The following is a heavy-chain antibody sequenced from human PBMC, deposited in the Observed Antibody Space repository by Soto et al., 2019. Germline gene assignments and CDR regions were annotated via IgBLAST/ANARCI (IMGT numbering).Heavy chain of an antibody. Sequence: PSETRSLTCTVSGGSISSSSYYWGWIRQPPGKGLEWIGSIYYSGSTYYTPSLKSRVTISVDTSKNQFSLKLSSVTAADTAVYYCARVGSGQWLVRGGLDYWGQGTLVTVSS. CDR2: IYYSGST. D-gene: IGHD6-19*01. J-gene: IGHJ4*02. CDR3: ARVGSGQWLVRGGLDY. V-gene: IGHV4-39*01. CDR1: GGSISSSSYY.